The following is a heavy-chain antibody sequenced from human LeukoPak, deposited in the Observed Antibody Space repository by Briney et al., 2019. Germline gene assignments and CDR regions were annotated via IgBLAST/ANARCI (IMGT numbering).Heavy chain of an antibody. D-gene: IGHD3-3*01. V-gene: IGHV1-8*03. CDR1: GYTFTSYD. Sequence: ASVKVSCKASGYTFTSYDINWVRQATGQGLEWMGWMNPNSGNTGYAQKFQGRVTITRNTSISTAYMELSSLRAEDTAVYYCARGRKYGRFLDWDFDYWGQGTLVTVSS. CDR3: ARGRKYGRFLDWDFDY. J-gene: IGHJ4*02. CDR2: MNPNSGNT.